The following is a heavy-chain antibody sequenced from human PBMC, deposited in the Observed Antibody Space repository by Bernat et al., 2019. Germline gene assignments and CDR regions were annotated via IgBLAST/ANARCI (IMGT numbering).Heavy chain of an antibody. CDR1: GFTFSSYA. Sequence: EVQLLESGGGLVQPGGSLRLSCAASGFTFSSYAMNWVRQAPGKGLEWVSAISGSGGSTYYADSVKGRFTVSRDNSKNTLYLQMNSLRAEDMAVYYCAKDVSIFGVVTYFDYWGQGTLVTVSS. CDR2: ISGSGGST. D-gene: IGHD3-3*01. CDR3: AKDVSIFGVVTYFDY. V-gene: IGHV3-23*01. J-gene: IGHJ4*02.